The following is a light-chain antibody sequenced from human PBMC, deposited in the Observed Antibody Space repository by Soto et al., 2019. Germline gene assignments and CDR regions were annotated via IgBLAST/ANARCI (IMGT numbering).Light chain of an antibody. CDR2: GAS. V-gene: IGKV3-20*01. CDR3: QQYGSLSWT. J-gene: IGKJ1*01. CDR1: QSVSSN. Sequence: ETVMTQSPATLSVSPGERATLSCRASQSVSSNLAWYQQKPGQAPRIIIFGASGRATGIPDRFSGSGSGTDFTLTISRLEPEDFAVYYCQQYGSLSWTFGQGTKVDIK.